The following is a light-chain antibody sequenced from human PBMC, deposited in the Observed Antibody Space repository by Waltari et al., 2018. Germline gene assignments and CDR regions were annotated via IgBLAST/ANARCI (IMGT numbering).Light chain of an antibody. V-gene: IGLV2-14*03. CDR3: SSYTRSNTRV. CDR2: DVS. J-gene: IGLJ1*01. Sequence: QSALTQPASVSGSPGQWITISCTGRSSDVGGYNYVSWYQHHPGKAPKILIYDVSNRPSAVSHRFSGSKSGNTASLTISGLQAEDEADYYCSSYTRSNTRVFGTGTKVTVL. CDR1: SSDVGGYNY.